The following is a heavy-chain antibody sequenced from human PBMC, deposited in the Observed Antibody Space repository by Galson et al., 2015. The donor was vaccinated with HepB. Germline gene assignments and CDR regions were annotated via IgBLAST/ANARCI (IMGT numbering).Heavy chain of an antibody. Sequence: SVKVSCKASGYTFTSYYMHWVRQAPGQGLEWMGRIIPILGIANYAQKFQGRVTITADKSTNTAYMELSSLRSEDTAVYYCARDESFGRDYYGMDVWGQGTTVTVSS. J-gene: IGHJ6*02. CDR2: IIPILGIA. D-gene: IGHD3-16*01. CDR1: GYTFTSYY. CDR3: ARDESFGRDYYGMDV. V-gene: IGHV1-69*04.